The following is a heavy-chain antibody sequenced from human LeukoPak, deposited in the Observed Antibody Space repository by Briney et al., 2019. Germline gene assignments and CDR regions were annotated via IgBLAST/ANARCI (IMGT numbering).Heavy chain of an antibody. D-gene: IGHD1-26*01. CDR1: GFTFSSYW. Sequence: PGGSLRLSCAASGFTFSSYWMIWVRQAPGKGLEWVGNIKQDGSEKYYVDSVKGGFTISRDNAKNSLYVQLHSLRAEDTAVYYCASQWGRGNGYFEFWGQGTLVTVSS. CDR3: ASQWGRGNGYFEF. V-gene: IGHV3-7*01. J-gene: IGHJ4*02. CDR2: IKQDGSEK.